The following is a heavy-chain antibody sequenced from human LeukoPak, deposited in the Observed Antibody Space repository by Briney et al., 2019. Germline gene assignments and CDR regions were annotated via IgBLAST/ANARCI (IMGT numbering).Heavy chain of an antibody. Sequence: GGSLRLSCAASGFTFDDYAMHWVRQVPGKGLEWVSLISWDGSNTYYADSVKGRFTISRDNSKNSLYLQMNSLRAEDTALYYCTKVKWAVDCTTTSCPYFDYWGQGTLVTVSS. V-gene: IGHV3-43D*03. CDR2: ISWDGSNT. D-gene: IGHD2-2*01. CDR3: TKVKWAVDCTTTSCPYFDY. CDR1: GFTFDDYA. J-gene: IGHJ4*02.